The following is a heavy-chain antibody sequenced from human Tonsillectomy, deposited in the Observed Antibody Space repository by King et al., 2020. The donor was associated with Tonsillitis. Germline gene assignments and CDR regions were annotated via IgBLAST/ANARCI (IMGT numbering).Heavy chain of an antibody. V-gene: IGHV3-11*01. CDR3: ARYSSWYHGFDP. CDR2: ISSSSRTI. CDR1: GFTFSDYY. Sequence: VQLVESGGGLVKPGGSLRLSCAASGFTFSDYYMSWMRQAPGKGLEWVSYISSSSRTISYTDSVKGRFTISRDDANNSLSLQMNSLRAEDTAVYYCARYSSWYHGFDPWGQGTLVTVSS. D-gene: IGHD6-13*01. J-gene: IGHJ5*02.